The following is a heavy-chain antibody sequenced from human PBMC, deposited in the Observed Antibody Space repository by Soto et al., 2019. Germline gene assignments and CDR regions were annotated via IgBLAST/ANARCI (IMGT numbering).Heavy chain of an antibody. Sequence: GGSLRLSCAASGFTFSSYSMNWVRQAPGKGLEWVSSISSSSSYIYYADSVKGRFTISRDNAKNSLYLQMNSLRAEDTAVYYCARDSNEFLEWLPEDQYYYYYGMDVWGQGTTVTVSS. CDR1: GFTFSSYS. J-gene: IGHJ6*02. V-gene: IGHV3-21*01. D-gene: IGHD3-3*01. CDR2: ISSSSSYI. CDR3: ARDSNEFLEWLPEDQYYYYYGMDV.